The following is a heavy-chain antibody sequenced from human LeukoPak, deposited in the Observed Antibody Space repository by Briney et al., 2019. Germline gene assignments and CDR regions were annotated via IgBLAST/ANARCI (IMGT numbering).Heavy chain of an antibody. J-gene: IGHJ4*02. CDR2: INPYNGKT. CDR3: ARDTPQHLKRFDY. V-gene: IGHV1-18*01. CDR1: GCTLDRFG. D-gene: IGHD6-25*01. Sequence: ASVKVSCKASGCTLDRFGISWVRQAPGQGLEWLGWINPYNGKTIFGEKFQGRVTMTTDTSTSTVYMELTRLKSDDTAVYFCARDTPQHLKRFDYWGQGTLVTVSS.